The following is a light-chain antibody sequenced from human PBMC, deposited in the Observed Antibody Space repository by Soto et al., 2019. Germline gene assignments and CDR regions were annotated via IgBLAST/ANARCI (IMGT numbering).Light chain of an antibody. CDR2: MAS. J-gene: IGKJ3*01. CDR1: QSISSW. Sequence: DIQMTQSPSTLSASVGDRVTLTCRASQSISSWLAWYQQKPGKAPKLLIYMASSLESGVPSRFSGSGSGTEFTLAISSLQPDDFATYYCQHYNSYSVTFGPGTKVDIK. CDR3: QHYNSYSVT. V-gene: IGKV1-5*03.